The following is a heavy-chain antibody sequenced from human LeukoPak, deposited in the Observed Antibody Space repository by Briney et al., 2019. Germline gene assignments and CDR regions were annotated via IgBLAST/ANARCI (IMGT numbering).Heavy chain of an antibody. CDR3: ARGGSWGYFDY. J-gene: IGHJ4*02. V-gene: IGHV3-53*01. D-gene: IGHD3-16*01. CDR1: GFTVSSNS. CDR2: IYSDNT. Sequence: SGGSLRLSCTVSGFTVSSNSMSWVRQAPGKGLEWVSFIYSDNTHYSDSVKGRFTISRDNSKNTLYLQVNSLRAEDTAVYYCARGGSWGYFDYWGQGTLVTVSS.